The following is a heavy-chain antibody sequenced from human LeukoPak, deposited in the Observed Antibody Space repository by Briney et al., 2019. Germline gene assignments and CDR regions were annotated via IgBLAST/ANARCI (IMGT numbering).Heavy chain of an antibody. Sequence: GGFLRLSCAASGFTFSSYAMSWVRQAPGKGLEWVSAISGSGGSTYYADSVKGRFTISRDNSKNTLYLQMNSLRAEDTAVYYCAKSGAILLWFGELETGSYYFDYWGQGTLVTVSS. CDR2: ISGSGGST. CDR3: AKSGAILLWFGELETGSYYFDY. D-gene: IGHD3-10*01. V-gene: IGHV3-23*01. J-gene: IGHJ4*02. CDR1: GFTFSSYA.